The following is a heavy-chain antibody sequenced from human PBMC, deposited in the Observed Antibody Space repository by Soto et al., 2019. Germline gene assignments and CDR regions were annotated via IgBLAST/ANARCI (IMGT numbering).Heavy chain of an antibody. V-gene: IGHV1-69*01. D-gene: IGHD5-18*01. Sequence: QVQLVQSGAEVKKPGSSVKVSCKASGGTFSSYAISWVRQAPGQGLEWMGGIIPIFGTANYAQKFQGRVTITADESTSTAYMELSSLRSEDTAVYYCTRGHVDTAMAPYGMDVWGQGTTVTVSS. CDR2: IIPIFGTA. CDR1: GGTFSSYA. J-gene: IGHJ6*02. CDR3: TRGHVDTAMAPYGMDV.